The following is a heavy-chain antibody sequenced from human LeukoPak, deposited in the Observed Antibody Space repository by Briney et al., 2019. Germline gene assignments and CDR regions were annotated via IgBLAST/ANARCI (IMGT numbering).Heavy chain of an antibody. D-gene: IGHD1-26*01. J-gene: IGHJ4*02. CDR1: GGSISSYY. CDR3: ARVLTDSGGYYDGIYYFDY. CDR2: IYYSGST. V-gene: IGHV4-59*01. Sequence: PSETLSLTCTVSGGSISSYYWSWIRQPPGKGLEWIGYIYYSGSTNYNPSLKSRVTISVDTSKNQFSLKLSSVTAADTAVYYCARVLTDSGGYYDGIYYFDYWGQGTLVTVSS.